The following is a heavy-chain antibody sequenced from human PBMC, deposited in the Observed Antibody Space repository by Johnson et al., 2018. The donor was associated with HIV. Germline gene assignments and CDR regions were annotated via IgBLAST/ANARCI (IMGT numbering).Heavy chain of an antibody. CDR3: TRDLRGGITGTSGASDL. Sequence: VQLLESGGGLVHPGGSLGLSCAASEFSLDNFPINWFGQPPGKGLDWVSVLSWNGDILAYADSLKARFGFPGTPPNNTLYLHMHYLSRDDTAVYYCTRDLRGGITGTSGASDLWGQGTMVTVSS. CDR1: EFSLDNFP. CDR2: LSWNGDIL. D-gene: IGHD1-14*01. V-gene: IGHV3-9*01. J-gene: IGHJ3*01.